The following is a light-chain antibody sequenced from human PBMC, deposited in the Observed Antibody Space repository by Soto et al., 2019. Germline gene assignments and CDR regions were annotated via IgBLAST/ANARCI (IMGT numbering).Light chain of an antibody. V-gene: IGKV3-20*01. J-gene: IGKJ1*01. CDR1: QSVSNNY. CDR2: GAS. CDR3: QQYGSSGT. Sequence: EIVWTQSPATLSLSPGERATLSCRASQSVSNNYFAWYQQQPGQAPRLLIYGASNRATGIPDRLSGSGSGTDFTLTISRLEPEDSAVYYCQQYGSSGTFGQGTKVDIK.